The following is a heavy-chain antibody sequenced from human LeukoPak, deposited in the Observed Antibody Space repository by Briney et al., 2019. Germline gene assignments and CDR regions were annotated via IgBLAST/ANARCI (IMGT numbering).Heavy chain of an antibody. D-gene: IGHD2-2*01. CDR1: GFTFSSYA. Sequence: GGSLRLSCAASGFTFSSYAMSWVRQAPGKGLEWVSGISGNGASTYYADSVKGRFTISRDNSKNTLYLQMNSLRAEDTAVYYCVKGNRYCSSTSCYQTSFDYWGQGTLVTVSS. CDR2: ISGNGAST. CDR3: VKGNRYCSSTSCYQTSFDY. J-gene: IGHJ4*02. V-gene: IGHV3-23*01.